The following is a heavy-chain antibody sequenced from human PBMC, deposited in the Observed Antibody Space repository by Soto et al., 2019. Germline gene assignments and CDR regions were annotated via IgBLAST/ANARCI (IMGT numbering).Heavy chain of an antibody. CDR3: ATTLLGYCRGGSCYREAFDI. V-gene: IGHV5-51*01. CDR1: GYSFTSYW. J-gene: IGHJ3*02. CDR2: IYPGDSDT. Sequence: GESLKISCKGSGYSFTSYWIGWVRQMPGKGLEWMGIIYPGDSDTRYSPSFQGQVTISADKSISTAYLQWSSLKASDTAMYYCATTLLGYCRGGSCYREAFDIWSQGTMVTVSS. D-gene: IGHD2-15*01.